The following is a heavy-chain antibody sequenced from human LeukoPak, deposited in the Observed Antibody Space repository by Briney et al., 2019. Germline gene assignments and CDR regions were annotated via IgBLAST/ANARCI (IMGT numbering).Heavy chain of an antibody. CDR2: ISYDGSNK. CDR1: GFTFSSYG. V-gene: IGHV3-30*18. J-gene: IGHJ4*02. D-gene: IGHD4-17*01. CDR3: AKDGTVTNYFDY. Sequence: GGSLRLSCAAYGFTFSSYGMHWVRQAPGKGLEWMAVISYDGSNKYYADSVKGRFTISRDNSKNTLYLQMNSLRAEDTAVYYCAKDGTVTNYFDYWGQGTLVTVSS.